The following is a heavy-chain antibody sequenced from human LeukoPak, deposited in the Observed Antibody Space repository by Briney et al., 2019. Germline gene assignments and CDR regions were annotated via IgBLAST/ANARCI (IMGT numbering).Heavy chain of an antibody. Sequence: GGSLRLSCAASGFTFSSYSMNWVRQAPGKGLEWVSYISSSSSIIYYADSVKGRFTISRDNAKNSLYLQMNSLRAEDTAVYYCARVLPDDSSSWLYYYYYYYMDVWGKGTTVTVSS. CDR1: GFTFSSYS. V-gene: IGHV3-48*01. CDR2: ISSSSSII. CDR3: ARVLPDDSSSWLYYYYYYYMDV. D-gene: IGHD6-13*01. J-gene: IGHJ6*03.